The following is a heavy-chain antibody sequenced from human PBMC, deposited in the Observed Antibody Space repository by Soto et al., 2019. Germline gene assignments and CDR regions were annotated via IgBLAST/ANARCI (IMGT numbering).Heavy chain of an antibody. CDR2: ISGSGGST. CDR3: AKDPISIDTVIMAEGFDY. J-gene: IGHJ4*02. CDR1: VFPFSSYA. D-gene: IGHD3-3*01. V-gene: IGHV3-23*01. Sequence: PGGSLRLSCAASVFPFSSYAMSWVRQAPGKGLEWVSAISGSGGSTYYADSVKGRFTISRDNSKNTLYLQMNSLRAEDTAVYSVAKDPISIDTVIMAEGFDYWGQGARVTVSS.